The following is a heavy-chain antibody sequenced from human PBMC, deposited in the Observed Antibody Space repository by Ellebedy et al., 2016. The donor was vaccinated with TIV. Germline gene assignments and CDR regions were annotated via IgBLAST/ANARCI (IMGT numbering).Heavy chain of an antibody. Sequence: MPSETLSLTCAVYGGSLSGYYWSWIRQPPGKGLEWIGEINHSGSTNYNSSLKSRVTITGDTSKNQFSLRLSSVTAADTAIYYCARHYYSGSGSYKGFQAWGQGTLVTVSS. CDR3: ARHYYSGSGSYKGFQA. J-gene: IGHJ1*01. D-gene: IGHD3-10*01. V-gene: IGHV4-34*01. CDR2: INHSGST. CDR1: GGSLSGYY.